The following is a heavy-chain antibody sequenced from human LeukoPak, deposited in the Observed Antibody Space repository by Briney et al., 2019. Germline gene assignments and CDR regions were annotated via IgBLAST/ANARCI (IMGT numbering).Heavy chain of an antibody. J-gene: IGHJ4*02. D-gene: IGHD6-13*01. V-gene: IGHV3-30*19. Sequence: GGSLRLSCAASGFTFSNSGMHWVRQAPGKGLEWVAVISYDGSNKYYADSVKGRFTISRDNSKNTLYLQMNSLRAEDTAVYYCARVEIAAAGTGGDYWGQGTLVTVSS. CDR1: GFTFSNSG. CDR2: ISYDGSNK. CDR3: ARVEIAAAGTGGDY.